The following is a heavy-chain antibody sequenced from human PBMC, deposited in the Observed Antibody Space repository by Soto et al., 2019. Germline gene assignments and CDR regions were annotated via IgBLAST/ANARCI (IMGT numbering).Heavy chain of an antibody. J-gene: IGHJ4*02. D-gene: IGHD3-10*01. CDR3: ARDSGWPILNFYY. Sequence: QVQLVESGGGVVQPGRSLRLSCAASDFDFSRYGIHWVRQAPGKGLECVAASSYDGIETFYADSAKGRFTVSKEMSKNTAFQQMNTLRHEEKSVYFCARDSGWPILNFYYWGQGTPVTVSS. V-gene: IGHV3-30*03. CDR1: DFDFSRYG. CDR2: SSYDGIET.